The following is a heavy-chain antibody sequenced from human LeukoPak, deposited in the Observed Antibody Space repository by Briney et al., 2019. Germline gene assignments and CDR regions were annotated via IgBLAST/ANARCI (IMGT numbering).Heavy chain of an antibody. CDR2: ISSSSSYI. CDR3: ARDDSSGYYPEILDY. J-gene: IGHJ4*02. V-gene: IGHV3-21*01. Sequence: GGSLRLSCTASGFTFSSYSMNWVRQAPGKGLEWVSSISSSSSYIYYADSVKGRFTISRDNAKNSLYLQMNSLRAEDTAVYYCARDDSSGYYPEILDYWGQGTLVTVSS. CDR1: GFTFSSYS. D-gene: IGHD3-22*01.